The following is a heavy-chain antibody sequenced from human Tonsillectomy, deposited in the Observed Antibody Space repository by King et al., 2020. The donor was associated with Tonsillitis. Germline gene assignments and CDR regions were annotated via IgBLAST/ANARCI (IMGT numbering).Heavy chain of an antibody. D-gene: IGHD1-26*01. CDR2: INADNGNT. CDR1: GYTFTRNA. CDR3: ARGSGSRFEF. J-gene: IGHJ4*02. V-gene: IGHV1-3*01. Sequence: QLVQSGAEVKKPGASVKVSCKASGYTFTRNAIHWVRQAPGQTLEWMGWINADNGNTKDSQKFQGRVSITRDTSASTAYMELSSLRSEDTAVYYCARGSGSRFEFWGQGTLVTVSS.